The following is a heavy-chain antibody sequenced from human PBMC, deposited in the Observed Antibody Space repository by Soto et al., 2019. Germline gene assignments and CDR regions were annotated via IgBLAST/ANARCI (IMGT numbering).Heavy chain of an antibody. V-gene: IGHV4-39*07. Sequence: SETLSLTCTVSGGSISSSSYYWGWIRQPPGKGLEWIGSIYYSGSTNYNPSLKSRVTISVDTSKNQFSLKLSSVTAADTAVYYCALCRFGELSRPSWFDPWGQGTLVTVSS. D-gene: IGHD3-10*01. CDR1: GGSISSSSYY. J-gene: IGHJ5*02. CDR2: IYYSGST. CDR3: ALCRFGELSRPSWFDP.